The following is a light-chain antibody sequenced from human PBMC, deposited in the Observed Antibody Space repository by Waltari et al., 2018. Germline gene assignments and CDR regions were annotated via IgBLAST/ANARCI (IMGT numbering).Light chain of an antibody. J-gene: IGLJ1*01. V-gene: IGLV2-23*02. CDR1: SSDVGTYNL. Sequence: QSGLTQPASVSGSPGQSITVSCTGTSSDVGTYNLVSWYQQYPGKAPKLMVYEVTKRTSGVSDRFSGSKSGNTASLTISGLQSEDEADYYCCSYAGLGIYVFGTGTKVTVL. CDR3: CSYAGLGIYV. CDR2: EVT.